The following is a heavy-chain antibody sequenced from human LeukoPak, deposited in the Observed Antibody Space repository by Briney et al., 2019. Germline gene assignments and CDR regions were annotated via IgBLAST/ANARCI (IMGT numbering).Heavy chain of an antibody. CDR3: ARGGRDGYNYYFDY. J-gene: IGHJ4*02. D-gene: IGHD5-24*01. V-gene: IGHV4-34*01. CDR2: INHSGST. Sequence: SETLSLTCAVYGGSFSGYYWSWIRQPPGKGLEWIGEINHSGSTNYNPSLKSRVTISVDTSKNQFSLKLSSVTAADTAVYYCARGGRDGYNYYFDYWGQGTLVTVSS. CDR1: GGSFSGYY.